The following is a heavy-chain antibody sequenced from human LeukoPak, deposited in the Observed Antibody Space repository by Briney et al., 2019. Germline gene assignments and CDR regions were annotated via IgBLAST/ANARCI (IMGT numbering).Heavy chain of an antibody. CDR3: ARVGDDYGDYDYYYYMDV. D-gene: IGHD4-17*01. CDR1: GFTFSSYW. V-gene: IGHV3-7*01. Sequence: GGSLRLSCAASGFTFSSYWMSWVRQAPGKGLEWVANIKQDGSEKYYVDSVKGRFTISRDNAKNSLYLQMNSLRAEDTAVYYCARVGDDYGDYDYYYYMDVWAKGPRSPSP. CDR2: IKQDGSEK. J-gene: IGHJ6*03.